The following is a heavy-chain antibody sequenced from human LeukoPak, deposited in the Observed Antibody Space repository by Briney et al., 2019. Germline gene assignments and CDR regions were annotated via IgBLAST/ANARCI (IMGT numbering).Heavy chain of an antibody. J-gene: IGHJ5*02. Sequence: SETVSPTCAVYGGSFSGYYWSWIRQSPGKGLEWIGEINHSGSTNYNPSVKSRVTISLDTSKNQFSLKLTSVTAADTAVYYCARGRVGALRRWFDPWGQGTLVTVS. V-gene: IGHV4-34*01. CDR3: ARGRVGALRRWFDP. CDR2: INHSGST. CDR1: GGSFSGYY. D-gene: IGHD1-26*01.